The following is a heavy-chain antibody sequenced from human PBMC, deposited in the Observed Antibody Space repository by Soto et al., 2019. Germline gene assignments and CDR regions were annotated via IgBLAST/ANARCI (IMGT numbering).Heavy chain of an antibody. CDR2: ISSSSSTI. CDR3: ARAGSMDYYDSSGLDNWFGP. J-gene: IGHJ5*02. CDR1: GFTFSSYS. Sequence: PGGSLRLSCAASGFTFSSYSMNWVRQAPGKGLEWVSYISSSSSTIYYADSVKGRFTISRDNAKNSLYLQMNSLRDEDTAVYYCARAGSMDYYDSSGLDNWFGPWGQGTLVTVSS. D-gene: IGHD3-22*01. V-gene: IGHV3-48*02.